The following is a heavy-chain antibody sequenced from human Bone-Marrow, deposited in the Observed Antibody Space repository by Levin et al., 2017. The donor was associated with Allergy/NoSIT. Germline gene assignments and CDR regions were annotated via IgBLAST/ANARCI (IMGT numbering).Heavy chain of an antibody. CDR3: ATVPLTSAYLEY. J-gene: IGHJ4*02. CDR2: ISDNDFI. CDR1: GFSVSNSF. V-gene: IGHV3-11*03. Sequence: GGSLRLSCAASGFSVSNSFLTWIRQAPGKGLEWISYISDNDFIKYADSVKGRFTISRDNAKNALHLQMNSLRVADTAVYYCATVPLTSAYLEYWGQGTLVTVSS. D-gene: IGHD3-16*01.